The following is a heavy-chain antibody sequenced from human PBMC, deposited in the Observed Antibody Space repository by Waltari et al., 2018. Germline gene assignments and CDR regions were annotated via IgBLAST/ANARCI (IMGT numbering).Heavy chain of an antibody. J-gene: IGHJ6*02. Sequence: QVQLVQSGAEVKKPGASVKVCCKAAGYTFTSYGISWVGPATGQGLEWMGWISSYNGNTNYAQKLQGRVTMTTDTSTSTAYMELRSLRSDDTAVYYCARDLAVNDYYYGMDVWGQGTTVTVSS. CDR3: ARDLAVNDYYYGMDV. V-gene: IGHV1-18*01. D-gene: IGHD4-17*01. CDR1: GYTFTSYG. CDR2: ISSYNGNT.